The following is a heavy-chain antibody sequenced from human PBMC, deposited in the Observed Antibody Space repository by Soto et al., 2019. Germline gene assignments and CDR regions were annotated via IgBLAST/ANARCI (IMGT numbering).Heavy chain of an antibody. Sequence: QVPLVQSGAAVKKPGASVEVSCKASGYTFNTYGITWVRQAPGQGLEWMGWISASNGNTNYAQKFQGRVTMTTDTSTSTAYMELRSLRSDDTAVYYCARDETYYDSPAYWGQGTLVTVSS. V-gene: IGHV1-18*01. CDR1: GYTFNTYG. CDR3: ARDETYYDSPAY. J-gene: IGHJ4*02. D-gene: IGHD3-22*01. CDR2: ISASNGNT.